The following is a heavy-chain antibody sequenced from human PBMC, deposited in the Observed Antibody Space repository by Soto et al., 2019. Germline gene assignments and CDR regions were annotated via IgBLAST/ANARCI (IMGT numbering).Heavy chain of an antibody. CDR1: GGFVSSGSYY. V-gene: IGHV4-34*01. J-gene: IGHJ3*02. D-gene: IGHD1-1*01. Sequence: QVQLQQWGAGLLKPSETLSLTCAVYGGFVSSGSYYWSWIRQPPGKGLEWIGEMSHSGGTHFNPSLKSRVTISVDTSKNQFSLKMSSVTAADTALYSCARVERGTATTVVDAFDIWGQGTMVTVSS. CDR3: ARVERGTATTVVDAFDI. CDR2: MSHSGGT.